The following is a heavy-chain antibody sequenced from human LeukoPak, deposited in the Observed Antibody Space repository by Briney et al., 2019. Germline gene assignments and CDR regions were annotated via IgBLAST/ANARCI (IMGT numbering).Heavy chain of an antibody. J-gene: IGHJ5*02. CDR3: TKGVGFEINWFDP. CDR2: ISGGGSTR. Sequence: GGSLRLSCAASGFIFSNFAMSWVRQAPGKGLEWVSSISGGGSTRYYADSVKGRFTISRDNSKNTVFLQMNSLRADDTALYYCTKGVGFEINWFDPWGQGTLVTVSS. V-gene: IGHV3-23*01. CDR1: GFIFSNFA. D-gene: IGHD3-10*01.